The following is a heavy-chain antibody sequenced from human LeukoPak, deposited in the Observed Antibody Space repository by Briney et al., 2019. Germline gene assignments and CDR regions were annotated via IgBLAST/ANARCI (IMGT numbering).Heavy chain of an antibody. CDR3: ARAAALGLDY. Sequence: SETLSLTCTVSGGSISSGSYYWSWIRQPAGKGLEWIGRIYTSGSTNYNPSLKSRVTISVDTSKNQFSLKLRSVTAADTAVYYCARAAALGLDYWGQGTLVTVSS. CDR1: GGSISSGSYY. D-gene: IGHD6-13*01. V-gene: IGHV4-61*02. CDR2: IYTSGST. J-gene: IGHJ4*02.